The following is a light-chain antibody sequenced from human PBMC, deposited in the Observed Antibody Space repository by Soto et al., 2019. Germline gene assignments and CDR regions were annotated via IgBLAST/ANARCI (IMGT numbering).Light chain of an antibody. CDR3: QQYYSTPRT. CDR2: WAS. Sequence: DIVMTQSPDSLAVSLGERATINCKSSQSVLYSSNNYNHLAWYQQKPGQAPKLLIYWASTRESGVPDRFSGSGSGTDFTLTISSLQAEDVAVYYCQQYYSTPRTFGQGTEVEIK. J-gene: IGKJ1*01. V-gene: IGKV4-1*01. CDR1: QSVLYSSNNYNH.